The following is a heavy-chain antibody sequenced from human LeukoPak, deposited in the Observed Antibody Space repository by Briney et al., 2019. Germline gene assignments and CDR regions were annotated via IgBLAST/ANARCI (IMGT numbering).Heavy chain of an antibody. CDR2: MNPNSGNT. V-gene: IGHV1-8*02. D-gene: IGHD3-22*01. CDR1: GYTFTSYD. Sequence: ASVKVSCKASGYTFTSYDINWVRQATGQGLEWMGWMNPNSGNTGYAQKFQGRVTMTRNTSISTAYMELSSLRSEDTAVYYCARLPLGDDSSGYQRSVVAFDIWGQRTMVTVSS. CDR3: ARLPLGDDSSGYQRSVVAFDI. J-gene: IGHJ3*02.